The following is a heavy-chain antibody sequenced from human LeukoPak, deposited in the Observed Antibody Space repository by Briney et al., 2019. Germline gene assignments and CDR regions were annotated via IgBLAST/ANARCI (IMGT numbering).Heavy chain of an antibody. Sequence: ASVKVSCKASGYAFTSYYIHWVRQAPGQGLEWMGIIYPGGGSTSYAQKFQGRVTMTEDTSTDTAYMELSSLRSEDTAVYYCATAVITSAFDIWGQGTMVTVSS. J-gene: IGHJ3*02. D-gene: IGHD4-23*01. V-gene: IGHV1-46*01. CDR3: ATAVITSAFDI. CDR2: IYPGGGST. CDR1: GYAFTSYY.